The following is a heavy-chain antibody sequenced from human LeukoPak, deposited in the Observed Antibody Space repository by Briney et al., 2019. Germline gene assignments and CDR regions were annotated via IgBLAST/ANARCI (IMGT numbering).Heavy chain of an antibody. CDR1: GGSISSGSYY. Sequence: PSETLSLTCTVSGGSISSGSYYWSWIRQPAGKGLEWIGRIYTSGSTNYNPSLKSRVTISVDTSKNQFSLKLGSVTAADTAVYYCAGGSLYYYYYYMDVWGKGTTVTVSS. D-gene: IGHD3-16*01. J-gene: IGHJ6*03. CDR2: IYTSGST. V-gene: IGHV4-61*02. CDR3: AGGSLYYYYYYMDV.